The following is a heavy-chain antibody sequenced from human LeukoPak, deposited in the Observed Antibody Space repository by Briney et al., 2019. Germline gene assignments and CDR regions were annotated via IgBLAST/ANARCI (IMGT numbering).Heavy chain of an antibody. CDR1: GFTFSSYS. CDR2: ISSSSSYI. J-gene: IGHJ4*02. D-gene: IGHD6-25*01. CDR3: ARRGGGNRPDFDY. V-gene: IGHV3-21*01. Sequence: GGSLRLSCAASGFTFSSYSMNWVRQAPGKGLEWVSSISSSSSYIYYADSVKGRFTIPRDNAKNSLYLQMNSLRAEDTAVYYCARRGGGNRPDFDYWGQGTLVTVSS.